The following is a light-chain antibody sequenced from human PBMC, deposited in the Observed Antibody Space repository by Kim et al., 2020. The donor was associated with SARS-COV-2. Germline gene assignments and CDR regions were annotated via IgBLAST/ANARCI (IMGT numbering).Light chain of an antibody. J-gene: IGKJ1*01. CDR2: GAS. Sequence: SAGERATLSCRASQSVSSNLAWYQQKPGQAPSLLIYGASTRATGIPARFSGSGSGTDFTLTISSLQSEDFAVYYCQQYENWPPWTFGQGTKVDIK. V-gene: IGKV3-15*01. CDR3: QQYENWPPWT. CDR1: QSVSSN.